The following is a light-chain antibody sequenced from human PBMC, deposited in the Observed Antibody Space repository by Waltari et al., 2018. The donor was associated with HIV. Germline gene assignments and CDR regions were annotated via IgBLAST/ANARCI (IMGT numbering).Light chain of an antibody. Sequence: EIVMLQSPATLSVSPGERATLSCRASQSVSSKLAWYQQKPGQAPRLLICGASTRSTGIPGRFSGSESGTEFILTISSLQSEDCAVYYCQQYYKWPLTFGQGTRLEIK. J-gene: IGKJ5*01. CDR2: GAS. V-gene: IGKV3D-15*01. CDR1: QSVSSK. CDR3: QQYYKWPLT.